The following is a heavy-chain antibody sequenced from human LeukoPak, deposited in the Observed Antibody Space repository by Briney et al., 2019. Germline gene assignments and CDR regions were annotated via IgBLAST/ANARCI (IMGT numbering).Heavy chain of an antibody. Sequence: ASVKVSCKASGYTFTGYYMHWVRQAPGQGLEWMGRINPNSGGTNYAQKFQGRVTMTRDTSISTAYMELSRLRSDDTAVYYCARWEGILAFDYYYYMDVWGKGTTLTVSS. CDR2: INPNSGGT. CDR1: GYTFTGYY. J-gene: IGHJ6*03. CDR3: ARWEGILAFDYYYYMDV. D-gene: IGHD3-9*01. V-gene: IGHV1-2*06.